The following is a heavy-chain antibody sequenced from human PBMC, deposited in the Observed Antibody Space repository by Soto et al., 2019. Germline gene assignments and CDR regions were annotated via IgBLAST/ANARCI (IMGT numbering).Heavy chain of an antibody. Sequence: PSETLSLTCAVSGGSISSGGYSWSWIRQPPGKGLEWIGYIYHSGSTYYNPSLKSRVTISVDRSKNQFSLKLSSVTAADTAVYYCAREIRSSFYFDYWGQGTLVTVSS. CDR1: GGSISSGGYS. V-gene: IGHV4-30-2*01. D-gene: IGHD6-13*01. CDR2: IYHSGST. J-gene: IGHJ4*02. CDR3: AREIRSSFYFDY.